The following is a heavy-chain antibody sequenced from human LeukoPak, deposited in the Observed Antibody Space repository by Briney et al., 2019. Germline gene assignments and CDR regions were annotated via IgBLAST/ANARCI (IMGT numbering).Heavy chain of an antibody. CDR2: ISYDGSNK. Sequence: GGSLRLSCAASGFTFSSYAMHWVRQAPGKGLEWVAVISYDGSNKYYADSVKGRFTISRDNSKNTLYLQMNSLRAEDTAVYYCARCGDELLFHAFDIWGQGTMVTVSS. CDR1: GFTFSSYA. D-gene: IGHD2-21*01. CDR3: ARCGDELLFHAFDI. J-gene: IGHJ3*02. V-gene: IGHV3-30*04.